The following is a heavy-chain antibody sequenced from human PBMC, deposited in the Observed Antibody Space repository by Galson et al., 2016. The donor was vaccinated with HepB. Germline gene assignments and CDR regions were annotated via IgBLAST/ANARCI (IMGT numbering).Heavy chain of an antibody. D-gene: IGHD3-16*02. J-gene: IGHJ4*02. CDR3: ARAPIMITFGGVIVRVAPGDD. CDR1: GYTFTSYA. V-gene: IGHV1-3*01. CDR2: VNAGNGNT. Sequence: SVKVSCKASGYTFTSYAMHWVRQAPGQRLEWMGWVNAGNGNTKYSQKFQGRVTITRDTSASTAYMELSGLRSEDTAVYYCARAPIMITFGGVIVRVAPGDDWGQGTLVTVSS.